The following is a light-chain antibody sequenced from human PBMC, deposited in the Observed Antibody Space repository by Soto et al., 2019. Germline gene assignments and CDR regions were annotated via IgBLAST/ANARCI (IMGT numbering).Light chain of an antibody. J-gene: IGLJ3*02. CDR3: SSYTSSSTLV. Sequence: QSALTQPASVSGSPGQSITISCTGTSSDVGDYNYVSWYQQHPGKAPKLMLYDVSNRPSGVSNRFSGSKSGNTASLTISGLQADDEADYYCSSYTSSSTLVFGGGTKLTVL. V-gene: IGLV2-14*03. CDR1: SSDVGDYNY. CDR2: DVS.